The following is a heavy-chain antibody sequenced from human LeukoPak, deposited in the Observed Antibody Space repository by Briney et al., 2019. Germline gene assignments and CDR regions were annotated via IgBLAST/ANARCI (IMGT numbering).Heavy chain of an antibody. CDR1: GGSISGYY. Sequence: PSETLSLTCTVSGGSISGYYWTWIRQPPGKGLEWIGEINHSGSTNYNPSLKSRVTISVDTSKNQFSLKLSSVTAADTAVYFCARAEGYYDSSGYRGGSASVSYWGQGTLVTVSS. J-gene: IGHJ4*02. D-gene: IGHD3-22*01. CDR3: ARAEGYYDSSGYRGGSASVSY. CDR2: INHSGST. V-gene: IGHV4-34*01.